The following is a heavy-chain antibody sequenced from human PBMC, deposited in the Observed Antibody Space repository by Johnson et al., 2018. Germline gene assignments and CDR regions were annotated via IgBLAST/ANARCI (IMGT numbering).Heavy chain of an antibody. CDR1: GFTFSSDG. CDR2: ISNDGSNK. J-gene: IGHJ3*02. V-gene: IGHV3-30*18. D-gene: IGHD6-19*01. CDR3: AKALNIEVAGVPPSDI. Sequence: QVQLGQAGGGVVQHRMTLRLSCAASGFTFSSDGMHWVRQAPGKGLEWVAAISNDGSNKYYADSVKGRFTISRDNSKNTLYLQMNSLRAEDTAVYSCAKALNIEVAGVPPSDIWGQGTMVTVSS.